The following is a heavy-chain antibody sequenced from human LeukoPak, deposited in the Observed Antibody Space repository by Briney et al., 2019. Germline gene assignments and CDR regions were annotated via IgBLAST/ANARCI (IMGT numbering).Heavy chain of an antibody. V-gene: IGHV3-7*01. CDR3: GRWGVNAGLDR. CDR1: GITLSNYG. Sequence: GGSLRLSCAVSGITLSNYGMSWVRQAPGKGLEWVANISPDGSDKYYVDSVRGRFTNSRDNAQNSVNLQMNSVRAEDSAVYYCGRWGVNAGLDRWGQGTLVSVAS. D-gene: IGHD3-10*01. J-gene: IGHJ5*02. CDR2: ISPDGSDK.